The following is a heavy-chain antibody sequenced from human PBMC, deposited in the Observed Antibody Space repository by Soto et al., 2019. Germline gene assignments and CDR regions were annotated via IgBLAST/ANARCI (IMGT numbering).Heavy chain of an antibody. Sequence: ASVKVYCKASGYTFTSYGISWVRQAPGQGLEWMGWISAYNGNTNYAQKLQGRVTMTTDTSTSTAYMELRSLRSDDTAVYYCARDPYSGSYFDYYYYGMDVWGQGTTVTVSS. CDR1: GYTFTSYG. CDR3: ARDPYSGSYFDYYYYGMDV. D-gene: IGHD1-26*01. J-gene: IGHJ6*02. CDR2: ISAYNGNT. V-gene: IGHV1-18*01.